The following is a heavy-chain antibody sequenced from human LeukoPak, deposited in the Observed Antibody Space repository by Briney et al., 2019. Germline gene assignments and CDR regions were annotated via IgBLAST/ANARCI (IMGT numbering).Heavy chain of an antibody. Sequence: KPSETLSLTCAVYGVSFSGYYWSWIRQPPGKGLEWIGEINHSGSTNYNPSLKSRVTISGDTSKNQFSLKLSSVTAADTAVYFCARVGYSYVINDWSRTGLGAYPINYYYDRDVWGKGTTVTVSS. CDR1: GVSFSGYY. D-gene: IGHD5-18*01. CDR2: INHSGST. J-gene: IGHJ6*03. V-gene: IGHV4-34*01. CDR3: ARVGYSYVINDWSRTGLGAYPINYYYDRDV.